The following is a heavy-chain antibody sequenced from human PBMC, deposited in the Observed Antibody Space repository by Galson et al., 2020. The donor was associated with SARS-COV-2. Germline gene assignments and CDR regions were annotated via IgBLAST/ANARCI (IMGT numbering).Heavy chain of an antibody. CDR3: ARGPTVTTFY. D-gene: IGHD4-17*01. CDR2: ISSSGSTI. V-gene: IGHV3-48*03. Sequence: PGGSLRLSCAASGFTFSSYEMNWVRQAPGKGLEWVSYISSSGSTIYYADSVKGRFTISRDNAKNSLYLQMNSLRAEDTAVYYCARGPTVTTFYWGQGTLVTVSS. J-gene: IGHJ4*02. CDR1: GFTFSSYE.